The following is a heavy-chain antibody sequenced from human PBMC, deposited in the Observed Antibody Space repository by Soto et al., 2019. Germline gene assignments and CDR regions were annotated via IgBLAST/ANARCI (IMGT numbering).Heavy chain of an antibody. V-gene: IGHV4-31*11. D-gene: IGHD3-16*01. CDR3: ARDFESSAIGS. Sequence: PSETRSPTCAVSGASITVYDSYWFWSRKPPGKGLEWIGYTADSGATYYHPSLRSRVTISADRSENKLTMPLKSVTAADKAVSFCARDFESSAIGSWGQGTSVTVSS. CDR1: GASITVYDSY. CDR2: TADSGAT. J-gene: IGHJ4*02.